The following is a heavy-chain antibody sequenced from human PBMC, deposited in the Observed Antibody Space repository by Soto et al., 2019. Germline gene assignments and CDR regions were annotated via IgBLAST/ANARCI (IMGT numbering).Heavy chain of an antibody. CDR1: GFTFSSYG. Sequence: QVQLVESGGGVVQPGRSLRLSCAASGFTFSSYGMHWVRQAPGKGLEWVAVIWYDGSNKYYADSVKGRFTISRDNSKNTLYLQMNSLRAEDTAVYYCVRDLDNWNYFDYWGQGTLVTVSS. CDR2: IWYDGSNK. J-gene: IGHJ4*02. V-gene: IGHV3-33*01. D-gene: IGHD1-20*01. CDR3: VRDLDNWNYFDY.